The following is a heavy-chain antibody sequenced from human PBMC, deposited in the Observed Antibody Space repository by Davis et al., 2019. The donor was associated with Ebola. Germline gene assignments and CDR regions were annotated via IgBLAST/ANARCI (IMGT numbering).Heavy chain of an antibody. J-gene: IGHJ4*02. CDR2: ISTLGGST. D-gene: IGHD6-25*01. Sequence: GESLKISCADSVITFSSYAMSWVRRAPGKGLEWVSAISTLGGSTYYADSVKGRFTISRDNSKNTLYLQMNSLRAEDTAIYYCAKNAAFFDHWGQGALVTVSS. CDR3: AKNAAFFDH. CDR1: VITFSSYA. V-gene: IGHV3-23*01.